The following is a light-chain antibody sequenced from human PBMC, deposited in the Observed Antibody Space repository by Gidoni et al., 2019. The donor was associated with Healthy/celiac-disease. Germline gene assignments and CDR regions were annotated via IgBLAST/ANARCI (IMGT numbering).Light chain of an antibody. J-gene: IGKJ5*01. V-gene: IGKV3-15*01. CDR2: GAS. CDR3: QQYNNWPPRIT. Sequence: EIVMTQSPATLSVSPGERATLSCRASQSVSSNLAWYQQKPGQAPRLLIYGASTRATGIPARFSGSGSGSEFTLTISSLQSEYFAVYYCQQYNNWPPRITFXQXTRLEIK. CDR1: QSVSSN.